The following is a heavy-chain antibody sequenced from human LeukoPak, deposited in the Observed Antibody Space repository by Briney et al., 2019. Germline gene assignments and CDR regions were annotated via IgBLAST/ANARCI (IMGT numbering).Heavy chain of an antibody. V-gene: IGHV1-46*01. J-gene: IGHJ4*02. D-gene: IGHD1-1*01. Sequence: ASVKVSCKASGNTFTSFHIHWVRQAPGQGLEYMGIIKVYGDTTIYAQRFQGRITMTRDTSTSTVYMELSSLNSEDTAVYYCARESPSTFYFDYWGQGTLITVSS. CDR2: IKVYGDTT. CDR1: GNTFTSFH. CDR3: ARESPSTFYFDY.